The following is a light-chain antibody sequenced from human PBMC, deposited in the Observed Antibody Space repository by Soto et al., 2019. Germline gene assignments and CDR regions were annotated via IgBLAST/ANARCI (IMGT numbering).Light chain of an antibody. V-gene: IGLV2-23*01. CDR2: EDF. CDR1: SSDVGTYKL. J-gene: IGLJ3*02. Sequence: QSALTQPASVSGSPGQSITISCTGTSSDVGTYKLVSWYQQHPGNAPRLLIYEDFKRPSGVSNRFSGSKSDNTASLTISGLRAEDEGDYYCCSYGGGYTWVFGGGTQLTVL. CDR3: CSYGGGYTWV.